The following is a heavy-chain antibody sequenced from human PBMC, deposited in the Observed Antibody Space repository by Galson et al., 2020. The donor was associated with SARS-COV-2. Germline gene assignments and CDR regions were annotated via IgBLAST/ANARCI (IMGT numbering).Heavy chain of an antibody. J-gene: IGHJ4*02. CDR3: ARVKRNTMVRVFYFDY. D-gene: IGHD3-10*01. V-gene: IGHV4-59*01. CDR1: GGSISTYF. Sequence: SQTLSLTCTVSGGSISTYFWSWIRQPPGKGLEWIGYVYFSGRNTYNPSLKSRVTMSVDTSNNQFSLQLNSVTAADTAVYYCARVKRNTMVRVFYFDYLGQGTLVTVSS. CDR2: VYFSGRN.